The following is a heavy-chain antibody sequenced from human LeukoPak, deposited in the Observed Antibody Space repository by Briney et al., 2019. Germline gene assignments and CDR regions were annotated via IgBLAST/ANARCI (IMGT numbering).Heavy chain of an antibody. J-gene: IGHJ5*02. CDR1: GDSISSGDYY. CDR3: ARAIVGYCSGGRCFRRFDP. Sequence: SETLSLTCTVSGDSISSGDYYRSWIRQPPGKGLEWIGYISYSGSTSYNPSLKSRVTISVDTSKNQFSLKVTSVTAADTAGYYCARAIVGYCSGGRCFRRFDPWGQGTLVTVSS. CDR2: ISYSGST. D-gene: IGHD2-15*01. V-gene: IGHV4-30-4*01.